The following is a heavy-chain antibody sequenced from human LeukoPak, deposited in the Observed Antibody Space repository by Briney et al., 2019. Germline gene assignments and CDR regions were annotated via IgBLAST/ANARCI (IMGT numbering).Heavy chain of an antibody. CDR1: GGSFSGYY. CDR3: ASGEPYQAGTWDY. CDR2: IYYSGST. J-gene: IGHJ4*02. Sequence: SETLSLTCAVYGGSFSGYYWSWIRQPPGKGLEWIGYIYYSGSTNYNPSLKSRVTISVDTSKNQFSLKLSSVTAADTAVYYCASGEPYQAGTWDYWGQGTLVTVSS. D-gene: IGHD6-13*01. V-gene: IGHV4-59*01.